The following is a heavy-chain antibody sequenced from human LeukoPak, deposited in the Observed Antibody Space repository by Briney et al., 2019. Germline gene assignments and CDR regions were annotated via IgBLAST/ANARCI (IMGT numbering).Heavy chain of an antibody. CDR1: GFAFNNYA. J-gene: IGHJ4*02. Sequence: GGSLRLSCRTSGFAFNNYAMNWVRQPPGKGLEWVSGISGFNTYYADSVNGRFTISRDNSKNVLYLQMIRLRVEDTAVYYCVKDVCTSPRCLLYSDSWGQGALVTVSS. CDR3: VKDVCTSPRCLLYSDS. CDR2: ISGFNT. V-gene: IGHV3-23*01. D-gene: IGHD2-2*01.